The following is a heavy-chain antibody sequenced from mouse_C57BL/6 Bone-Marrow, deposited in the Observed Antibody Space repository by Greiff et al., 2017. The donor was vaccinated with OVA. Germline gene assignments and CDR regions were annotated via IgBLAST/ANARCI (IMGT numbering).Heavy chain of an antibody. CDR3: ARHEDYYGSSPWFAY. CDR1: GFTFSDYY. D-gene: IGHD1-1*01. J-gene: IGHJ3*01. Sequence: EVQLVESGGGLVQPGGSLKLSCAASGFTFSDYYMYWVRQTPEKRLEWVAYIINGGGSTYYPDTVKGRFTISRDNAKNTLYLRMSRLKSEDTAMYYCARHEDYYGSSPWFAYWGQGTLVTVSA. V-gene: IGHV5-12*01. CDR2: IINGGGST.